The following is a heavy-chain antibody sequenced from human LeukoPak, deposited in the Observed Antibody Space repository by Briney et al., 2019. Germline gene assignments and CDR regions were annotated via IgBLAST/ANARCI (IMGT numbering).Heavy chain of an antibody. CDR1: GCSISSYY. CDR3: ARARGVVVAATSWFDP. V-gene: IGHV4-59*01. CDR2: IYYSGST. D-gene: IGHD2-15*01. Sequence: SESLSLTCTVSGCSISSYYWSWVRQPPGKGLEWIGYIYYSGSTDYKPSLKSPVTISVDTSKNQFPLKLSSVTAADTDVYYCARARGVVVAATSWFDPWGQGTLVTVSS. J-gene: IGHJ5*02.